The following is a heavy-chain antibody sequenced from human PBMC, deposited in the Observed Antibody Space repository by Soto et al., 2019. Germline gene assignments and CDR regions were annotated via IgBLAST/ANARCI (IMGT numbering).Heavy chain of an antibody. V-gene: IGHV3-23*01. D-gene: IGHD1-26*01. Sequence: HPGGSLRLSCAASGFTFSSYAMSWVRQAPGKGLEWVSAISGSGGSTYYADSVKGRFTISRDNSKNTLYLQMNSLRAEDTAVYYCAKYQLDYSGSYLDFWGQGTLVTVSS. CDR2: ISGSGGST. CDR1: GFTFSSYA. CDR3: AKYQLDYSGSYLDF. J-gene: IGHJ4*02.